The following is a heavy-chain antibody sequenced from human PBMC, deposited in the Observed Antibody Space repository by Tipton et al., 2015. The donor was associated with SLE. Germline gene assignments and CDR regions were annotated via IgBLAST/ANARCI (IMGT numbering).Heavy chain of an antibody. CDR3: AGRLWFGDKNDYDYMDV. V-gene: IGHV1-69*06. CDR2: IIPIFGTA. D-gene: IGHD3-10*01. CDR1: GGTFSSYA. Sequence: QSGAEVKKPGSSVKVSCKASGGTFSSYAISWVRQAPGQGLEWMGGIIPIFGTANYAQKFQGRVTITADKSTSTAYMELSSLRFEDTAVYYCAGRLWFGDKNDYDYMDVWGKGTPVTVSS. J-gene: IGHJ6*03.